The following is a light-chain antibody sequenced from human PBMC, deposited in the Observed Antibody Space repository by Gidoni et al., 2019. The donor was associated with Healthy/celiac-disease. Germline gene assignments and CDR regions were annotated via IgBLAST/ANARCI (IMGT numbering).Light chain of an antibody. CDR2: AAS. J-gene: IGKJ4*01. V-gene: IGKV1-39*01. CDR3: QQSYSTPLT. Sequence: DLQMTQSQSSLSAYVGDRVTITCRASQSISSYLNWYQQKPGKAPTLLIYAASSLQSGVPSRFSGSGSGTDFTLTISSLQPEDFATYYCQQSYSTPLTFGGRTKVEIK. CDR1: QSISSY.